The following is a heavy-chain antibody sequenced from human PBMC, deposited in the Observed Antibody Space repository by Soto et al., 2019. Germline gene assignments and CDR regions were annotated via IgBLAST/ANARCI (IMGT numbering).Heavy chain of an antibody. J-gene: IGHJ6*02. CDR1: GFTVSSNY. D-gene: IGHD3-16*01. CDR3: ARDPPLTGMDV. CDR2: IYSGGST. Sequence: EVQLVESGGGLVQPGGSLRLSCAASGFTVSSNYMSWVRQAPGKGLEWVSVIYSGGSTYYADSVKGRFTISRDNSKNTLYLQRNSLRAEDTAVYYCARDPPLTGMDVWGQGTTVTVSS. V-gene: IGHV3-66*01.